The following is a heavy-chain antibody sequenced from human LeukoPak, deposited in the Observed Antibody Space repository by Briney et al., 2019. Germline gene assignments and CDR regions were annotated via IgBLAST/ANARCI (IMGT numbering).Heavy chain of an antibody. V-gene: IGHV4-4*02. CDR1: GGSISSGHY. Sequence: PSETLSLTCTVSGGSISSGHYWSWIRQPPGKGLEWIGEINHSGSTNYNPSLKSRVTISVDTSNNQFSLKLTSVTAADTAMYYCARDWGGADPDAFDVWGQGTTVTVSS. D-gene: IGHD3-16*01. CDR3: ARDWGGADPDAFDV. J-gene: IGHJ3*01. CDR2: INHSGST.